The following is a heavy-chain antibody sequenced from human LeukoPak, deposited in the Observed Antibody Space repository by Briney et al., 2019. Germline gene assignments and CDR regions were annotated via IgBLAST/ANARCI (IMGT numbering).Heavy chain of an antibody. CDR3: ARAWLRDCSGGSCYYFDY. CDR1: GGTFSSYA. CDR2: IIPIFGTA. Sequence: GASVKVSCKASGGTFSSYAISWVRQAPGQGLEWMGGIIPIFGTANYAQKFQGRVTITADKSTSTAYMGLSSLRSEDTAVYYCARAWLRDCSGGSCYYFDYWGQGTLVTVSS. V-gene: IGHV1-69*06. D-gene: IGHD2-15*01. J-gene: IGHJ4*02.